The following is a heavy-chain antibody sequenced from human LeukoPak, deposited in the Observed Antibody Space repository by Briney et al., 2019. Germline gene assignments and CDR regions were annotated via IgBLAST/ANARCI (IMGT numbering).Heavy chain of an antibody. Sequence: PGGSLILSCTVSGFTVSNNYMSWVRQAPGKGLEWVSVIYGGRNNTVYADSVKGRFTISRDNSRNTIYLQIDSLRAEDTATYYCAREFRQTYSSGWSLDYWGQGTLVTVSS. J-gene: IGHJ4*02. D-gene: IGHD6-19*01. V-gene: IGHV3-53*01. CDR2: IYGGRNNT. CDR3: AREFRQTYSSGWSLDY. CDR1: GFTVSNNY.